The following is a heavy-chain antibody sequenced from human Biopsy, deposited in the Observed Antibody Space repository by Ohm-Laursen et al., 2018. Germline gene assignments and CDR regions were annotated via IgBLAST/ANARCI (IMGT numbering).Heavy chain of an antibody. CDR3: AKDLHNYGMDV. CDR1: GFTFSSYW. J-gene: IGHJ6*02. Sequence: SLRLSCTASGFTFSSYWMNWVRQVPGKGLVGVAIINKDGSTLQYVNSVRGRFTISRDNAKNTLHLQMNSLRADDTAIYYCAKDLHNYGMDVWGQGTTVTVSS. CDR2: INKDGSTL. V-gene: IGHV3-74*03.